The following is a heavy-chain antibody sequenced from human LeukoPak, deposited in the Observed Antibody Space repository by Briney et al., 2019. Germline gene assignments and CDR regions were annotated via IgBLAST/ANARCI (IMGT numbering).Heavy chain of an antibody. CDR1: GGSISSYY. V-gene: IGHV4-59*08. Sequence: SETLSLTCTVSGGSISSYYWSWIRQPPGKGLEWIGYIYYSGSTNCNPSLKSRVTISVDTSKNQFSLKLSSVTAADTAVYYCARLGIAAAGNVYYYYYGMDVWGQGTTVTVSS. CDR2: IYYSGST. D-gene: IGHD6-13*01. CDR3: ARLGIAAAGNVYYYYYGMDV. J-gene: IGHJ6*02.